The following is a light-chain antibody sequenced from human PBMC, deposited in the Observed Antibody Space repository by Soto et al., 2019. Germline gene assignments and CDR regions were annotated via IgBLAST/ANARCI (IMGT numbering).Light chain of an antibody. V-gene: IGKV3-15*01. Sequence: EIVMTQSPATLSASPGERATLSCRASQSLSSTLAWYQQKPGQAPRLLIYGVSTRATGIPARFSGSGSGTEFTLTISSLQSEDFAVYYCQQYRNWPQITFGQGTRLEIK. CDR2: GVS. CDR1: QSLSST. J-gene: IGKJ5*01. CDR3: QQYRNWPQIT.